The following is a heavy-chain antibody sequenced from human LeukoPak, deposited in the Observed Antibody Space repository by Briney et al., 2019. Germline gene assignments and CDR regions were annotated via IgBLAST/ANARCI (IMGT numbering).Heavy chain of an antibody. J-gene: IGHJ4*02. V-gene: IGHV4-38-2*02. CDR3: ARVGSGGAWFDF. D-gene: IGHD6-19*01. Sequence: SETLSLTCTVSGYSISSGYYWGWIRQPPGKGLEWIGSIYHSGSTYYNPSLKTRATISIDTSKNQLSLTLTSVTAADTAVYYCARVGSGGAWFDFWGQGTLVSVSS. CDR2: IYHSGST. CDR1: GYSISSGYY.